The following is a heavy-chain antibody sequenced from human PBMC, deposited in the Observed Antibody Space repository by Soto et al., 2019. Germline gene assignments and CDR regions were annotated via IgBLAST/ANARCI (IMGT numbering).Heavy chain of an antibody. CDR3: SRGVSPYYHVLTGNGFDL. Sequence: ASVKVSCKASGYTFPGYYMHWARQAPGQGLEWMGWIKSFNGDTNYAQKFQGRVALTRDTSISTAYMELSRLKSDDTAVYYCSRGVSPYYHVLTGNGFDLWGQGTLVTVSS. CDR2: IKSFNGDT. J-gene: IGHJ5*01. CDR1: GYTFPGYY. D-gene: IGHD3-9*01. V-gene: IGHV1-2*02.